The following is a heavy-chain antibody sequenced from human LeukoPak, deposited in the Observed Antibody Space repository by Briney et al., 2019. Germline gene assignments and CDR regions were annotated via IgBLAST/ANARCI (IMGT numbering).Heavy chain of an antibody. J-gene: IGHJ4*02. CDR3: ARLRQWLVAYYFDY. Sequence: RAASVKVSCKASGYTFTGYYMHWVRQAPGQGLEWMGWINPTSGGTNYAQKFQGRVTLTRDTSISTAYMELSRLRSDDTAVYYCARLRQWLVAYYFDYWGQGTLVTVSS. CDR1: GYTFTGYY. V-gene: IGHV1-2*02. CDR2: INPTSGGT. D-gene: IGHD6-19*01.